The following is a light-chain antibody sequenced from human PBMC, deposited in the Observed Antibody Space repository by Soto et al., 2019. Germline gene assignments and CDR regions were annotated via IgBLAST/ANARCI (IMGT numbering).Light chain of an antibody. J-gene: IGKJ2*01. Sequence: EIVMTQSPATLSVSPGERATLSCRASQSVSSSLAWYQQKPGQAHRLLFYGASTRATGVPARFSGSGSGTEFTLTISSLQSEDLAVYYCQQYNNWLYTFGQGTKLEIK. CDR3: QQYNNWLYT. CDR2: GAS. CDR1: QSVSSS. V-gene: IGKV3-15*01.